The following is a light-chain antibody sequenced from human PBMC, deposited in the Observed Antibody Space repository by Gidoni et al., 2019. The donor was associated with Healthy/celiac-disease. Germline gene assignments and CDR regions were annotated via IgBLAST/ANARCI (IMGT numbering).Light chain of an antibody. CDR2: TDS. Sequence: SYELTQPPSVSVSPGQTARSTCSGDALPKQYAYWYQQKPGQAPVLVIYTDSERPSGIPERFSGSSSGTTVTLTISGVQAEDEADYYCQSADSSGTYQVFGGGTKLTVL. V-gene: IGLV3-25*03. J-gene: IGLJ2*01. CDR1: ALPKQY. CDR3: QSADSSGTYQV.